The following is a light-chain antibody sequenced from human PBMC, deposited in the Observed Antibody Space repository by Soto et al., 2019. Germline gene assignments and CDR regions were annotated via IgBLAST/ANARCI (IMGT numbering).Light chain of an antibody. CDR3: QQYDTSPRT. CDR2: GAS. Sequence: EVVLTQSPDPLSLSPGDGATLSCRASQSVSSNFLAWYQQKPGQAPRLVIYGASSRATGIPDRFSGSGPGTDFTLTISRLEPEDFAVYYCQQYDTSPRTFGRGTKVAIK. V-gene: IGKV3-20*01. CDR1: QSVSSNF. J-gene: IGKJ1*01.